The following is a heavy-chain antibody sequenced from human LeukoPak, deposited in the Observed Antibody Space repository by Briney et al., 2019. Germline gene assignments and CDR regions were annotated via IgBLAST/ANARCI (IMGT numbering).Heavy chain of an antibody. V-gene: IGHV3-30*02. CDR3: AKDIVYYYDSSEGY. D-gene: IGHD3-22*01. CDR2: IWYDGSNK. CDR1: GFTFSSYG. J-gene: IGHJ4*02. Sequence: PGGSLRLSCAASGFTFSSYGMHWVRQAPGKGLEWVAVIWYDGSNKYYADSVKGRFTISRDNSKNTLYLQMNSLRAEDTAVYYCAKDIVYYYDSSEGYWGQGTLVTVSS.